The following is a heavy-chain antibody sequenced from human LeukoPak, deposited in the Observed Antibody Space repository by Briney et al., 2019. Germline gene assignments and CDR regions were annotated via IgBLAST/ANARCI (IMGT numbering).Heavy chain of an antibody. J-gene: IGHJ4*02. CDR2: INPNSGAT. CDR3: ARDSLGFGAPWNFDY. Sequence: GAAVKVSCKASGYTFTDYYMHWVRQAPGQGLEWMGSINPNSGATNYAREFQGRVTMTRDTSITTAYMELSRLTSDDTAVFYCARDSLGFGAPWNFDYWGQGTLVTVSS. V-gene: IGHV1-2*02. CDR1: GYTFTDYY. D-gene: IGHD3-3*01.